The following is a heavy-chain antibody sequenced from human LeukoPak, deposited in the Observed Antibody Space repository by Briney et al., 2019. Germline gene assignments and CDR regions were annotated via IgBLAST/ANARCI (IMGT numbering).Heavy chain of an antibody. CDR3: ERGYYGSGLLAGSNWFDP. Sequence: SETLSLTCAVYGRSFSGYYWSWIRQPPGKGLEWIGEINHSGSTNYNPSLKSRVTISVDTSKNQFSLKLSSVTAADTAVYYCERGYYGSGLLAGSNWFDPWGQGTLVTVSS. CDR2: INHSGST. D-gene: IGHD3-10*01. CDR1: GRSFSGYY. V-gene: IGHV4-34*01. J-gene: IGHJ5*02.